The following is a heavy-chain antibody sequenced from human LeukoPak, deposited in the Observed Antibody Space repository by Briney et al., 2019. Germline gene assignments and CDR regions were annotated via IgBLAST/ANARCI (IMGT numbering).Heavy chain of an antibody. V-gene: IGHV3-21*01. CDR2: ISSSSSYI. CDR3: AREGVNWGYYFDY. Sequence: GGSLRLSCAASGFTFSSYNMNWVRQAPGKGLEWVSSISSSSSYINYADSVKGRFTISRDNAKSSLYLQMNSLRAEDTAVYYCAREGVNWGYYFDYWGQGTLVTVSS. J-gene: IGHJ4*02. D-gene: IGHD7-27*01. CDR1: GFTFSSYN.